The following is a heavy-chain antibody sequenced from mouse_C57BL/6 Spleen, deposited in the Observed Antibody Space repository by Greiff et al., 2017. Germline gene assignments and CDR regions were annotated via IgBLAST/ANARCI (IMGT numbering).Heavy chain of an antibody. CDR2: IDPSDSYT. D-gene: IGHD3-2*02. J-gene: IGHJ3*01. CDR1: GYTFTSYW. CDR3: ARRMTAQATSFAY. V-gene: IGHV1-69*01. Sequence: QVQLKQPGAELVMPGASVKLSCKASGYTFTSYWMHWVKQRPGQGLEWIGEIDPSDSYTNYNQKFKGKSTLTVDKSSSTAYMQLSSLTSEDSAVYYCARRMTAQATSFAYWGQGTLVTVSA.